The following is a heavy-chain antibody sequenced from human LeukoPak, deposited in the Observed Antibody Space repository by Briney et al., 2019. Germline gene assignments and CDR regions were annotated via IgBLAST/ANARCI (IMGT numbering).Heavy chain of an antibody. D-gene: IGHD6-13*01. CDR2: IFYSGST. J-gene: IGHJ5*02. V-gene: IGHV4-59*01. CDR3: ARVKIAAAGTLVWFDP. Sequence: KPSETLSLTCTVSGGSISNYFWSWIRQPPGKGLEWVGYIFYSGSTNYNPSLKSRVTISVDTSKNQFSLKLSSVTAADTAVYYCARVKIAAAGTLVWFDPWGQGTLVTVSS. CDR1: GGSISNYF.